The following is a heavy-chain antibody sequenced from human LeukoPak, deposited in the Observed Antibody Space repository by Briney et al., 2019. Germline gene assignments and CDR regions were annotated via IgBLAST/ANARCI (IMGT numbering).Heavy chain of an antibody. V-gene: IGHV3-21*01. CDR2: ISSSSSYI. CDR3: ARGPYDSSGFNG. D-gene: IGHD3-22*01. Sequence: GGSLRLSCAASGLTFSSNSMNWVRQAPGKGLERVSSISSSSSYIYYADSVKGRFTISRGNAKNSLYLQMNSLRAEDTAVYYCARGPYDSSGFNGWGQGTLVTVSS. J-gene: IGHJ4*02. CDR1: GLTFSSNS.